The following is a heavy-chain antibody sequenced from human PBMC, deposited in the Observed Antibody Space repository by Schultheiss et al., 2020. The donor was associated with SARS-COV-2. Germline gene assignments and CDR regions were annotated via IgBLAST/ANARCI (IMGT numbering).Heavy chain of an antibody. Sequence: GGSLRLSCSASGFTFSSYPMHWVRQAPGKGLEYVSAISSKGDTTRYADSAKGRFTISRDNSKNTLYLQMNSLRAEDTAVYYCARDGVTMVADAFDIWGQGALVTVSS. D-gene: IGHD3-10*01. V-gene: IGHV3-64*04. CDR3: ARDGVTMVADAFDI. CDR2: ISSKGDTT. CDR1: GFTFSSYP. J-gene: IGHJ4*02.